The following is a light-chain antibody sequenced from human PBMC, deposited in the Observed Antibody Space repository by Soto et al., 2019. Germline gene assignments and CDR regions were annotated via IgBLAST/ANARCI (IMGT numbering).Light chain of an antibody. CDR3: SSYTNINTRACV. Sequence: QSALTQPASVSESPGQSITISCTGTSSDIGVSTFVSWYQQHPGKAPELIIYEVNDRPSGVSHRFSGSKSGNTASLTISGLQAEDEADYYCSSYTNINTRACVFGTGTKLTVL. J-gene: IGLJ1*01. CDR2: EVN. V-gene: IGLV2-14*01. CDR1: SSDIGVSTF.